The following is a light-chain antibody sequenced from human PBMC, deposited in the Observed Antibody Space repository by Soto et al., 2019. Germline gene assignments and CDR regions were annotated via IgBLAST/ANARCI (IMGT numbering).Light chain of an antibody. J-gene: IGLJ1*01. CDR2: DVS. Sequence: QSALTQPASVSGSPGQSITISCTGTSSDVGGYNYVSWYQQHPGKAPKLMIYDVSNRPSGVSNRFSGSKSGNTASLTISGLQAEDEADYYCSSYTSSSPRGYVFGTGTKLTV. CDR1: SSDVGGYNY. V-gene: IGLV2-14*01. CDR3: SSYTSSSPRGYV.